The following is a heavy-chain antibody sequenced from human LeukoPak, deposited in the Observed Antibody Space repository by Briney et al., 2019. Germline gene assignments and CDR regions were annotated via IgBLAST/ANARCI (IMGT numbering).Heavy chain of an antibody. CDR2: IYYSGST. V-gene: IGHV4-30-2*03. Sequence: SETLSLTCAVSGGSISSGGYSWSWIRQPPGKGLEWIGYIYYSGSTYYNPSLKSRVTISVDTSKNQFSLKLSSVTAADTAVYYCASTTYYYDSSGYYPFDYWGQGTLVTVSS. CDR1: GGSISSGGYS. CDR3: ASTTYYYDSSGYYPFDY. J-gene: IGHJ4*02. D-gene: IGHD3-22*01.